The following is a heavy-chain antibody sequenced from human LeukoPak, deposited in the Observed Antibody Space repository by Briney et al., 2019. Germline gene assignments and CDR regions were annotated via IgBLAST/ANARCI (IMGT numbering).Heavy chain of an antibody. D-gene: IGHD3-16*01. CDR1: GFTFSSYW. J-gene: IGHJ6*03. V-gene: IGHV3-7*01. CDR3: ARDERHLILYYYYYYMDV. Sequence: GGSLRLSCAASGFTFSSYWMSWVRQAPGKGLEWVANIKQDGSEKYYVDSVKGRFTISRDNAKNSLYLQMNSLRAEDTAVYYCARDERHLILYYYYYYMDVWGKGTTVTVSS. CDR2: IKQDGSEK.